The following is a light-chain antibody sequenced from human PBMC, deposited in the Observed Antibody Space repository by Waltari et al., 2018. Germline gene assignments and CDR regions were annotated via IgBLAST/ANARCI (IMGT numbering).Light chain of an antibody. CDR1: QLGDKY. CDR2: QAI. Sequence: SYELTQPPSVSVSPGQTASITCSGDQLGDKYDCWYQQKPGPSPVLVIYQAIKRPSGIPERFSGSNSGNTATLTISGTQAMDEADYYCQAWDSSTGVFGGGTKLTVL. V-gene: IGLV3-1*01. J-gene: IGLJ2*01. CDR3: QAWDSSTGV.